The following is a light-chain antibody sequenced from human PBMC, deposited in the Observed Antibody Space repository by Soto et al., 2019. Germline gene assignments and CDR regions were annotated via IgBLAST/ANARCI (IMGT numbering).Light chain of an antibody. J-gene: IGLJ2*01. V-gene: IGLV1-40*01. CDR1: SSNIGAGYD. CDR2: YNS. Sequence: QSVLTQPPSVSGAPGQRVTISCTGSSSNIGAGYDVRWYQQLPGTAPKLLIYYNSNRPSGVPDRFSGSKSGTSASLAITGLQAEDEADYYCQSHDSSLSGWVFGGGTKLTVL. CDR3: QSHDSSLSGWV.